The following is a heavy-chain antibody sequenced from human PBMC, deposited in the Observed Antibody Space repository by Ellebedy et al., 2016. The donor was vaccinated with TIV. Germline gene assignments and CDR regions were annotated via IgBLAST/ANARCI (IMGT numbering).Heavy chain of an antibody. V-gene: IGHV3-9*01. CDR1: GFTFDDYA. J-gene: IGHJ4*02. Sequence: PGGSLRLSCAASGFTFDDYAMHWVRQAPGKGLEWVPGIRWNSGSIGYADSVKGRFTISRDNAKNSLYPQMNSLRDEDTALYYCAKDPGRGLHYKYFDSWGQGALVTVSS. D-gene: IGHD4-11*01. CDR2: IRWNSGSI. CDR3: AKDPGRGLHYKYFDS.